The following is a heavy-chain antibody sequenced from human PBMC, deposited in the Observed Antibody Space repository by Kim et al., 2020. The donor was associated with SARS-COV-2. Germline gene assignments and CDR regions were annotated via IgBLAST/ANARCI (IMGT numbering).Heavy chain of an antibody. V-gene: IGHV1-46*01. CDR3: ARDYYVNNAYRRPDY. Sequence: ASVKVSCKASGYTFTTYYIHWVRQAPGQGLEWMGIINPSGGGTTYAQKFQGRVTMTSDTSTSTVYMDLSSLRSEDTAVYYCARDYYVNNAYRRPDYWGQG. CDR1: GYTFTTYY. J-gene: IGHJ4*02. D-gene: IGHD3-10*02. CDR2: INPSGGGT.